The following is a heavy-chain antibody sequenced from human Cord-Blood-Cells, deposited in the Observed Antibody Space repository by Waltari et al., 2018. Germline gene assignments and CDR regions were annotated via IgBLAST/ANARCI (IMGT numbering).Heavy chain of an antibody. D-gene: IGHD1-7*01. Sequence: QVQLVESGGGVVQPGRSLRLSCAASGSTFSSYGTPWVRQAPGKGLEWVAVISYDGSNKYYADSVKGRFTISRDNSKNTLYLQMNSLRAEDTAVYYCAKDGNWNYDYWGQGTLVTVSS. CDR2: ISYDGSNK. V-gene: IGHV3-30*18. CDR1: GSTFSSYG. CDR3: AKDGNWNYDY. J-gene: IGHJ4*02.